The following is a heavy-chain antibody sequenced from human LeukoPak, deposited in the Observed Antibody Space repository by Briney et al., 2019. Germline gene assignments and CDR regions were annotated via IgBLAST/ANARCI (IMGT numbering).Heavy chain of an antibody. CDR2: MNSNTGNT. CDR3: ARGRRGSSGPWSWYLDL. D-gene: IGHD3-22*01. Sequence: ASVKVSCKASGFTLTNFDINWVRQATGQGLEWMGWMNSNTGNTGYAQEFQGRVTVTRGTSIGTAYMELTNLRSEDTAVYYCARGRRGSSGPWSWYLDLWGRGTLVTASS. J-gene: IGHJ2*01. V-gene: IGHV1-8*01. CDR1: GFTLTNFD.